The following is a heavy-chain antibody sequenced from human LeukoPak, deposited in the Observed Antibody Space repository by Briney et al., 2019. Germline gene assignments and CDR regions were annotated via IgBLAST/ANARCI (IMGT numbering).Heavy chain of an antibody. Sequence: ASVKVSCKASGYSFTTYGISWVRQAPGQGLEWMAWISAYDGKTNYAQTFQGRVTMTTDTSTSTAYMELRSLRSDDTAVYYRAREAIIVPSGGMDLWGQGTTVTVSS. CDR1: GYSFTTYG. D-gene: IGHD2-2*01. J-gene: IGHJ6*02. CDR2: ISAYDGKT. CDR3: AREAIIVPSGGMDL. V-gene: IGHV1-18*01.